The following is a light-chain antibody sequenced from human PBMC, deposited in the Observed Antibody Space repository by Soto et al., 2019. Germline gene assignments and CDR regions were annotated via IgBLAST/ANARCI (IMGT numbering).Light chain of an antibody. V-gene: IGKV3-15*01. CDR1: QSVSSN. Sequence: EIVMTQSPATLSVSPGERATLSCRASQSVSSNLAWYQQKPGQAPRLLIYGASTRATGVPARFSGSGSGTESTLTISSLQSEHFAVYYCQQYNNWPPTYTFGQGTKVDIK. CDR2: GAS. CDR3: QQYNNWPPTYT. J-gene: IGKJ2*01.